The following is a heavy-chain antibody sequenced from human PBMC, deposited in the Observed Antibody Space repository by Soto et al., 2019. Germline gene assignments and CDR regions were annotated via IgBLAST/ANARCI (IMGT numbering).Heavy chain of an antibody. D-gene: IGHD3-10*01. CDR3: ASQGNSGSYTNFDY. CDR2: IYYSGST. CDR1: GGSISSSNCY. V-gene: IGHV4-39*01. J-gene: IGHJ4*02. Sequence: QLQLQESGPGLVKPSETLSLTCTVSGGSISSSNCYWGWIRQPPGKGLEWIGSIYYSGSTYYNPSLKTRVSISVDTSKNHFSLKLSSVTAADTAVYYCASQGNSGSYTNFDYWGQGTLVTVSS.